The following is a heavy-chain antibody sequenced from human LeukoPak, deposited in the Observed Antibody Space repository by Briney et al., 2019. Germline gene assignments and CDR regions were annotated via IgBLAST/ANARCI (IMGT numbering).Heavy chain of an antibody. V-gene: IGHV1-2*06. CDR3: ARDGDPGIVVVTATIDY. CDR1: GYTFTGYY. D-gene: IGHD2-21*02. CDR2: MNPNSGGT. Sequence: ASVKVSCKASGYTFTGYYMHWVRQAPGQGLEWMGRMNPNSGGTNYAQKFQGRVTMTRDTSISTAYMELSRLRSDDTAVYYCARDGDPGIVVVTATIDYWGQGTLVTVSS. J-gene: IGHJ4*02.